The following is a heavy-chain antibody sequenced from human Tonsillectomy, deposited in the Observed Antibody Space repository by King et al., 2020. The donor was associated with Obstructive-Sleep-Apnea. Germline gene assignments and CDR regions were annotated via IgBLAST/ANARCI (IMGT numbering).Heavy chain of an antibody. Sequence: QLQESGPGLVKPSETLSLTCTVSGGSISSSSYYWGWIRQPPGKGLEWSGSIYYSGSTYYNPSLKSRVTLSVDTSKNQFSLKLSSVTAADTAVYYCARDQAVVGAFDIWGQGTMVTVSS. J-gene: IGHJ3*02. CDR1: GGSISSSSYY. V-gene: IGHV4-39*07. CDR3: ARDQAVVGAFDI. D-gene: IGHD1-26*01. CDR2: IYYSGST.